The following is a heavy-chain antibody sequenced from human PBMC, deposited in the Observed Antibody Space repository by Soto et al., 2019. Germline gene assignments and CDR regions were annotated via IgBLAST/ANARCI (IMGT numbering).Heavy chain of an antibody. CDR2: ISAYNGNT. D-gene: IGHD6-13*01. J-gene: IGHJ6*03. Sequence: GASVKVSCKASGYTFTSYGISWVRQAPGQWLEWMGWISAYNGNTNYAQKLQGRVTMTTDTSTSTAYMELRSLRSDDTAVYYCASGGVAAAGTSAYYYMDVWGKGTTVTVSS. CDR3: ASGGVAAAGTSAYYYMDV. V-gene: IGHV1-18*01. CDR1: GYTFTSYG.